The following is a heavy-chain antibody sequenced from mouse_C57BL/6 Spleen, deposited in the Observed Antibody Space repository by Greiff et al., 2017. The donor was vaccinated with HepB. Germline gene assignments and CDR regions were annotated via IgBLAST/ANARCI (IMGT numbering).Heavy chain of an antibody. CDR2: ISYDGSN. D-gene: IGHD2-1*01. Sequence: EVKLQESGPGLVKPSQSLSLTCSVTGYSITSGYYWNWIRQFPGNKLEWMGYISYDGSNNYNPSLKNRISITRDTSKNQFFLKLNSVTTEDTATYYCAREGNYPYYAMDYWGQGTSVTVSS. J-gene: IGHJ4*01. CDR3: AREGNYPYYAMDY. CDR1: GYSITSGYY. V-gene: IGHV3-6*01.